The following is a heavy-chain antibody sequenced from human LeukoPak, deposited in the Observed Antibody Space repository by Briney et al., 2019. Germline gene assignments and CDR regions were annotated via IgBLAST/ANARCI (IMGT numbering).Heavy chain of an antibody. J-gene: IGHJ5*02. CDR2: IYHSGST. D-gene: IGHD2-2*01. Sequence: SETLSLTCAVSGGSISSSNWWSWVRQPPGKGLEWIGEIYHSGSTNYNPSLKSRVTISVDKSKNQFSLKLSSVTAADTAVYYCARGRGYCSSTSCYAGFGPGHRKSNWFDPWGQGTLVTVSS. V-gene: IGHV4-4*02. CDR1: GGSISSSNW. CDR3: ARGRGYCSSTSCYAGFGPGHRKSNWFDP.